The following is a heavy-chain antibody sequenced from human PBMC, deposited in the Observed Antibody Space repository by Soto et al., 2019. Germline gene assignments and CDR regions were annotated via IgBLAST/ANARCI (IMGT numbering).Heavy chain of an antibody. D-gene: IGHD2-2*01. CDR3: ARDLAHGCSSTSCYNFDY. CDR1: GYTFTSYY. J-gene: IGHJ4*02. Sequence: ASVKVSCKASGYTFTSYYMHWVRQAPGQGLEWMGIINPSGGSTSYAQKFQGRVTMTRDTSTSTVCMELSSLRSEDTAVYYCARDLAHGCSSTSCYNFDYWGQGTLVTVSS. CDR2: INPSGGST. V-gene: IGHV1-46*01.